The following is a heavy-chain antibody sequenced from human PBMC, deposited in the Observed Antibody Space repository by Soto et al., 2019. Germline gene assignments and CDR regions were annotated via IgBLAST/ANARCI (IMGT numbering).Heavy chain of an antibody. CDR3: ARDEMVVATGSRTWHYYYGMDV. CDR1: GGTFSTYA. V-gene: IGHV1-69*12. CDR2: IIPIFGTA. Sequence: QVQLVQSGAEVKKPGSSVKVSCKSSGGTFSTYAISWVRQAHGQGLEWMGGIIPIFGTANYAQKFQGRVTITADESTTTAHMELISLRSEDTAVYYCARDEMVVATGSRTWHYYYGMDVWGQGTTVTVSS. J-gene: IGHJ6*02. D-gene: IGHD2-15*01.